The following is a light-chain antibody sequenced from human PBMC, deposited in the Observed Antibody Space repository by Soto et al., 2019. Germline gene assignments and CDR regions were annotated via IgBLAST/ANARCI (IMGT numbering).Light chain of an antibody. Sequence: EIVMTQSPATRSVSPGERATLSCRATQSVGSNLAWFQQKPGQAPRLLIYSASIRATGIPARFSGSGSETEFTRTISSLQSEDFAVYYCQQYNKWPRTFGQGTKVDI. J-gene: IGKJ1*01. CDR3: QQYNKWPRT. V-gene: IGKV3-15*01. CDR2: SAS. CDR1: QSVGSN.